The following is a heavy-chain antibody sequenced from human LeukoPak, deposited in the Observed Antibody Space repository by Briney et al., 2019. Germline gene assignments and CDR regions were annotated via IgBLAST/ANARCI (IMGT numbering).Heavy chain of an antibody. J-gene: IGHJ4*02. Sequence: PSETLSLTXTVSGGSISSYYWSWIRQPPGKGLEWIGYIYYSGSTNYNPSLKSRVTISVDTSKNQFSLKLSSVTAADTAVYYCARAVVAATFDYWGQGTLVTVSS. D-gene: IGHD2-15*01. CDR1: GGSISSYY. CDR3: ARAVVAATFDY. V-gene: IGHV4-59*01. CDR2: IYYSGST.